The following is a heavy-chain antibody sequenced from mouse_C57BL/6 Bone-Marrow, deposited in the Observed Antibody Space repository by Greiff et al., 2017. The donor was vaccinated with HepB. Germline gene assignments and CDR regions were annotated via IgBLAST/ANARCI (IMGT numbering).Heavy chain of an antibody. CDR2: IYPRSGNT. V-gene: IGHV1-81*01. J-gene: IGHJ3*01. CDR1: GYTFTSYG. CDR3: ARRRGPYCNYFET. D-gene: IGHD2-1*01. Sequence: VQLQQSGAELARPGASVKLSCKASGYTFTSYGISWVKQRTGQGLEWIGEIYPRSGNTYYNEKFKGKATLTADKSSSTAYMELRSLTSEDSAVYFCARRRGPYCNYFETWGQGTLVTVSA.